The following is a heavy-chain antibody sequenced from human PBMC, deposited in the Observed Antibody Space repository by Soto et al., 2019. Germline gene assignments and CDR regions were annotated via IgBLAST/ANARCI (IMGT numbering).Heavy chain of an antibody. Sequence: GGSLRLSCAASGFTFSSYAMSWVRQAPGKGLEWVSAISGSGGSTYYADSVKGRFTISRENSKNTLYLQMNSLRAEDTAVYYCANGLPKPHQLRFLEWTAYGMDVWGQGTTVTVSS. V-gene: IGHV3-23*01. CDR3: ANGLPKPHQLRFLEWTAYGMDV. CDR2: ISGSGGST. CDR1: GFTFSSYA. D-gene: IGHD3-3*01. J-gene: IGHJ6*02.